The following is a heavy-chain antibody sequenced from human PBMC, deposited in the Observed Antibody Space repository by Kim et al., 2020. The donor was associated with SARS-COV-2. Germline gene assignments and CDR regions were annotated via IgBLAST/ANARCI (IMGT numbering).Heavy chain of an antibody. CDR2: ISGSGGST. CDR3: WRFGGYFLRPFDY. CDR1: GFTFSSYA. Sequence: GGSLRLSCAASGFTFSSYAMSWVRQAPGKGLEWVSAISGSGGSTYYADSVKGRFTISRDNSKNTLYLQMNSLRAEDTAVYYCWRFGGYFLRPFDYWGQGTLVTVSS. J-gene: IGHJ4*02. V-gene: IGHV3-23*01. D-gene: IGHD3-22*01.